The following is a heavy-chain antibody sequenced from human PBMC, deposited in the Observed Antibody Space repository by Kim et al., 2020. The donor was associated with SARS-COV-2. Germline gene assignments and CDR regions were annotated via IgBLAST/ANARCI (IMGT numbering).Heavy chain of an antibody. Sequence: GGSLRLSCAASGFTFSSYGMNWVRQAPGKGLEWVSYISSSSSTIYYADSVKGRFTVSRDNAKNSLYLQMDSLRDEDTAVYYCAKDGGSITIIRGAFDPWGQGTLVTVSS. J-gene: IGHJ5*02. CDR3: AKDGGSITIIRGAFDP. V-gene: IGHV3-48*02. D-gene: IGHD3-10*01. CDR1: GFTFSSYG. CDR2: ISSSSSTI.